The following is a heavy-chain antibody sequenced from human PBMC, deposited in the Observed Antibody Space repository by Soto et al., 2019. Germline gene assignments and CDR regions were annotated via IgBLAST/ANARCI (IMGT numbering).Heavy chain of an antibody. CDR1: GGSVSSGSYY. CDR2: IYYSGST. Sequence: SETLSLTCTVSGGSVSSGSYYWSWIRQPPGKGLEWIGYIYYSGSTNYNPSLKSRVTISVDTSKNPFSLKLSSVTAADTAVYYCARGKLKRKGPYYYYYGMDVWGQGTTVTVSS. D-gene: IGHD1-26*01. J-gene: IGHJ6*02. CDR3: ARGKLKRKGPYYYYYGMDV. V-gene: IGHV4-61*01.